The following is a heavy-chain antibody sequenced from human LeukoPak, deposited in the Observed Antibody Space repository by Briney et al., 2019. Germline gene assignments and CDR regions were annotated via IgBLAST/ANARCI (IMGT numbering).Heavy chain of an antibody. Sequence: AGGSLRLSCAASGFTFSDYALGWVRQAPGRGLEWVATLSGSGAGTYYSDSVKGRFTISRDNSKNTLYLQMNSLRAEDTAVYYCAKDRDGPKNPYYFDYWGQGTLVTVSS. CDR3: AKDRDGPKNPYYFDY. CDR2: LSGSGAGT. J-gene: IGHJ4*02. D-gene: IGHD5-24*01. V-gene: IGHV3-23*01. CDR1: GFTFSDYA.